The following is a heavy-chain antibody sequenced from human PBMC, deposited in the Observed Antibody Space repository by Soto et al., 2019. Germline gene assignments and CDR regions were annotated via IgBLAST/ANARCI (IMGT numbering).Heavy chain of an antibody. CDR1: GFTFSSYG. V-gene: IGHV3-33*08. CDR2: IWYDGSNK. J-gene: IGHJ4*02. D-gene: IGHD2-2*01. CDR3: ARDPYCSSTSCPGHFDY. Sequence: GGSLRLSCAASGFTFSSYGMHWVRQAPGKGLEWVAVIWYDGSNKYYADSVKGRFTISRDNSKNTLYLQMNSLRAEDTAVYYCARDPYCSSTSCPGHFDYWGQGTLVTGSS.